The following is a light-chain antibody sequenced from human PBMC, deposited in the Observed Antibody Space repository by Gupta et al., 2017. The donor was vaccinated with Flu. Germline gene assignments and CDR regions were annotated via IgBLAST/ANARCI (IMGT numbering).Light chain of an antibody. J-gene: IGKJ1*01. CDR1: QGLVYSDGNTY. V-gene: IGKV2-30*01. Sequence: DVVMTQSPLSLAVTLGQPASISCRSSQGLVYSDGNTYLHWFQQRPGQSPRRLIHLVSYRDSGVPDRFSGSGSGTYCTLKIRRVEADDVGVYYCMLGAHWPWTFGQGTKVEIK. CDR2: LVS. CDR3: MLGAHWPWT.